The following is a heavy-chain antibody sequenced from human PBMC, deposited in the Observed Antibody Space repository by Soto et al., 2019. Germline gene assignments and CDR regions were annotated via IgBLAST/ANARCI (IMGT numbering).Heavy chain of an antibody. J-gene: IGHJ4*02. CDR3: ARTYTSSWESNY. V-gene: IGHV4-59*12. Sequence: QVQLQESGPGLVKPSETLSLTCTVSGGSISSYYWSWIRQPPGKGLEWVGESDYSGGTNYNPSLKSRVTISVDMSKNQFSLKLSSVTAADTALYYCARTYTSSWESNYWGQGTLVTVSS. CDR2: SDYSGGT. D-gene: IGHD6-13*01. CDR1: GGSISSYY.